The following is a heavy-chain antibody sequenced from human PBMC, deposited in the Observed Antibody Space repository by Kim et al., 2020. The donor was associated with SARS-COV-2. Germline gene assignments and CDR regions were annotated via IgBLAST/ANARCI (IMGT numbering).Heavy chain of an antibody. CDR1: GYTFTSYG. D-gene: IGHD2-15*01. CDR3: ARDSPYLGYCSGGSCPFDALGMDV. Sequence: ASVKVSCKASGYTFTSYGISWVRQAPGQGLEWMGWISAYNGNTNYAQKLQGRVTMTTDTSTSTAYMELRSLRSDDTAVYYCARDSPYLGYCSGGSCPFDALGMDVWGQGTTVTVSS. CDR2: ISAYNGNT. J-gene: IGHJ6*02. V-gene: IGHV1-18*01.